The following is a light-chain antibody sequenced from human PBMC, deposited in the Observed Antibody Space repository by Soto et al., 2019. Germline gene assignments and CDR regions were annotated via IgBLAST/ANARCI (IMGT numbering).Light chain of an antibody. CDR1: SSDVGSYSL. CDR2: EVS. CDR3: CTYAGSSTFV. J-gene: IGLJ2*01. V-gene: IGLV2-23*02. Sequence: QSALTQPASVSGSPGQSITISCTGTSSDVGSYSLVSWYQQHSGKAPKLMISEVSKRPSGVSSRFSSSKSGNTASLAISGLQAEDEADYYCCTYAGSSTFVFGGGTKLTVL.